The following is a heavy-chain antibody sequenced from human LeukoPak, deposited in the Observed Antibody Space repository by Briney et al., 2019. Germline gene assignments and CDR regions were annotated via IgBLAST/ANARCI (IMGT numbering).Heavy chain of an antibody. CDR3: ARAGIRYSSSWFGIDS. D-gene: IGHD6-13*01. Sequence: ASETLFLTCSVSGASIKTYYWSWVRQSPGKGLEWLAYIYYGGSINYNPSPSLTRRLTISVDTSKSQFSLELTSVTAADTAVYYCARAGIRYSSSWFGIDSWGQGTLVAVSS. J-gene: IGHJ4*02. CDR2: IYYGGSI. V-gene: IGHV4-59*01. CDR1: GASIKTYY.